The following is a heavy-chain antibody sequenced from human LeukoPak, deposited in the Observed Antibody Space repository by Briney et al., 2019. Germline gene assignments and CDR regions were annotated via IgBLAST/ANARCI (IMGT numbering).Heavy chain of an antibody. D-gene: IGHD1-26*01. CDR1: GGSFSGYY. CDR3: ASGYSGSFTGNYYYYMGV. V-gene: IGHV4-34*01. CDR2: INHSGST. Sequence: SETLSLTCAVYGGSFSGYYWSWIRQPPGKGLEWIGEINHSGSTNYNPSLKSRVTISVDTSKNQFSLKLSSVTAADTAVYYCASGYSGSFTGNYYYYMGVWGKGTTVTVSS. J-gene: IGHJ6*03.